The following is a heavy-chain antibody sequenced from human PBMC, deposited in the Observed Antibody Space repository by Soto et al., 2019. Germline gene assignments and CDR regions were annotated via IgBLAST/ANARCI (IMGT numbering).Heavy chain of an antibody. J-gene: IGHJ3*02. Sequence: PSETLSLTCTVSSGSISSSSYYWGWSRQPPGKGLEWIGSIYYSGSTYYNPSLKSRVTISVDTSKSQFSLKLSSVTAADTAVYYCARQAGGVIGDAFDIWGQGTMVTVSS. D-gene: IGHD3-16*02. CDR2: IYYSGST. V-gene: IGHV4-39*01. CDR1: SGSISSSSYY. CDR3: ARQAGGVIGDAFDI.